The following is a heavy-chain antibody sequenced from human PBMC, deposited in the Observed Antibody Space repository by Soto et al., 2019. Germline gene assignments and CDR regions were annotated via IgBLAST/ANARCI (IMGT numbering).Heavy chain of an antibody. D-gene: IGHD6-19*01. CDR1: GFVFSDFA. CDR3: AKLQRRDIQQGLQALNV. Sequence: EVQLLESGGGLVRSGGSLRLTCSASGFVFSDFAMSWVRQAPGKGLEWVSTISGDCAKLDADSVKGRFTVSRDNSKSMMYLQMNSLRVDDAATYYCAKLQRRDIQQGLQALNVWGQGTRVTVSA. V-gene: IGHV3-23*01. J-gene: IGHJ3*01. CDR2: ISGDCAK.